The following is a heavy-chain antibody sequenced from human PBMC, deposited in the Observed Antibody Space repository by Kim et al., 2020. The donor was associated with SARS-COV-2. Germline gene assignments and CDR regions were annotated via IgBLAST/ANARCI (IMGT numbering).Heavy chain of an antibody. V-gene: IGHV1-18*04. CDR2: ISSYNGDT. D-gene: IGHD3-3*02. Sequence: ASVKVSCKSSGFALNTFGVSWVRQAPAQGLEWLGWISSYNGDTHFAPALQGRVSLTIDKSTNTAFLEVTRLRPDDTAIHYCAIAFEYGYPTKKHYPSGMD. CDR3: AIAFEYGYPTKKHYPSGMD. J-gene: IGHJ6*01. CDR1: GFALNTFG.